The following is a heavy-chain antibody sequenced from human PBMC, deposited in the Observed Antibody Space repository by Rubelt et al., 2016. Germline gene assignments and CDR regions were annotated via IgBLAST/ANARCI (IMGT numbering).Heavy chain of an antibody. CDR2: INHSGST. Sequence: QLQLQESGPGLVKPSETLSLTCAVYGGSFSGYYWNWIRQPPGKGLEWIGEINHSGSTNYNPSLKSRVTISVDTSKNQFSLKLSSVTAADTAVYYCARGRNPDYWGQGTLVTVSS. V-gene: IGHV4-34*01. CDR3: ARGRNPDY. CDR1: GGSFSGYY. J-gene: IGHJ4*02. D-gene: IGHD1-14*01.